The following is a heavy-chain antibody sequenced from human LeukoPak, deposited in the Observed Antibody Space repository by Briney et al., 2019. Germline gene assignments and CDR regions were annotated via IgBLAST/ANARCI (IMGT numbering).Heavy chain of an antibody. CDR3: AKDRGGVVILDL. Sequence: PGGSLRISCAASGFTFRNYAMSWVRQAPGKGLEWVSGISGSGGSTYYAGSVKGRFTISRDNSKNTLYLQMNSLRAEDTAVYYCAKDRGGVVILDLWGQGTLVTVSS. CDR1: GFTFRNYA. J-gene: IGHJ4*02. CDR2: ISGSGGST. D-gene: IGHD3-3*01. V-gene: IGHV3-23*01.